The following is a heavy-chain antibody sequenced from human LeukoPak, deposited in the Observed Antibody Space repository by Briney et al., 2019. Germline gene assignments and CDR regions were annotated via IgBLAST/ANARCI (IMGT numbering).Heavy chain of an antibody. CDR3: ARPESKYCSSTSCSNFDY. V-gene: IGHV1-69*13. Sequence: ASVKVSCKASGGTFSSCAISWVRQAPGQGLEWMGGIIPIFGTANYAQKFQGRVTITADESTSTAYMELSSLRSEDTAVYYCARPESKYCSSTSCSNFDYWGQGTLVTVSS. J-gene: IGHJ4*02. CDR1: GGTFSSCA. CDR2: IIPIFGTA. D-gene: IGHD2-2*01.